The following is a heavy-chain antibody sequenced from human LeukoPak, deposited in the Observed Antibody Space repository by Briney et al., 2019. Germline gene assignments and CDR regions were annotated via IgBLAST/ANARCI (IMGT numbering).Heavy chain of an antibody. J-gene: IGHJ5*02. V-gene: IGHV4-61*02. CDR1: GGSISSGSYY. D-gene: IGHD6-13*01. CDR3: ARTASGPSYSSSWYDWFDP. Sequence: SQTLSLTCTVSGGSISSGSYYWSWIRQPAGKGLEWIGRIYTSGSTNYNPSLKSRVTISVDTSKNQFSLKLSSVTAADTAVYYCARTASGPSYSSSWYDWFDPWGQGTLVTVSS. CDR2: IYTSGST.